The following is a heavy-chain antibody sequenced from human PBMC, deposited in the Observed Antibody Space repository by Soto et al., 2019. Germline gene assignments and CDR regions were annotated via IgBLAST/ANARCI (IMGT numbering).Heavy chain of an antibody. CDR1: GGSVSSGVFS. Sequence: SETLSLTCAVSGGSVSSGVFSWNWIRQPPGQGLEWIGCISHGGSPHYTPSLRSRVSISVDRSTNVISLNLTSMTPADTAVYFCARGHYYYAMDVWGQGTTVTVSS. CDR3: ARGHYYYAMDV. J-gene: IGHJ6*02. V-gene: IGHV4-30-2*01. CDR2: ISHGGSP.